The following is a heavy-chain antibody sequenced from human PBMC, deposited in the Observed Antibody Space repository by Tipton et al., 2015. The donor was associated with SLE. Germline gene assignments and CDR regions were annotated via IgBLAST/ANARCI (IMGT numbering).Heavy chain of an antibody. Sequence: QLVQSGGEVKKLGASVKVSCKASGYTFSSYGISWVRQAAGQGLEWMGWISGYNGKTNYAQKMQGRVTMTTDPSTSTAYMELRSLRSDDTAVYFCARVEYYYGSGSYPALFDYWGQGSLVTVSS. J-gene: IGHJ4*02. V-gene: IGHV1-18*01. CDR3: ARVEYYYGSGSYPALFDY. CDR1: GYTFSSYG. CDR2: ISGYNGKT. D-gene: IGHD3-10*01.